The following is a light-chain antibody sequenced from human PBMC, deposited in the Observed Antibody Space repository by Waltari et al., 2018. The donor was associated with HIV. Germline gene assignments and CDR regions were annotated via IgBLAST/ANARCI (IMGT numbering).Light chain of an antibody. J-gene: IGLJ2*01. CDR2: DVS. CDR1: NSDFGPYNY. V-gene: IGLV2-14*01. Sequence: QSALTQPASVSGSPGQSITITCTGTNSDFGPYNYVSWYQQHPGKAPKLIIYDVSNRPSGVSNRFSGSKSGNTASLTISGLQAEDEADYYCTSYIHPTTRVFGGGTKLTVL. CDR3: TSYIHPTTRV.